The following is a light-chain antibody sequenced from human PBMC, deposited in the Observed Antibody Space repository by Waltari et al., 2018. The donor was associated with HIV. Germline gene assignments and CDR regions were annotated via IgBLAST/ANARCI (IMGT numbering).Light chain of an antibody. V-gene: IGLV3-19*01. CDR1: RPRRYY. Sequence: SSELTQDPAVSVALGQTVRITCQGDRPRRYYASWYQQKPGQAPVLVIYGKTNRPSGIPDRFSGSSSGNTASLTITGAQAEDEADYYCNSRDSSGNHWVFGGGTKLTVL. J-gene: IGLJ3*02. CDR2: GKT. CDR3: NSRDSSGNHWV.